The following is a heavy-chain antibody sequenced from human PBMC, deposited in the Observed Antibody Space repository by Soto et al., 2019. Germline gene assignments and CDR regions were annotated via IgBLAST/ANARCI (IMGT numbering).Heavy chain of an antibody. D-gene: IGHD6-19*01. J-gene: IGHJ4*02. Sequence: QVQLVQSGAEVKKPGASVKVSCKASGYTFTSYYMHWVRQAPGQGLEWMGIINPSGGSTSYAQKLQGRVTMTRDTSTSTVYMELSSLRSEDTAVYYCARGGIAVAVIHLFWYWGQGTLVTVSS. V-gene: IGHV1-46*01. CDR3: ARGGIAVAVIHLFWY. CDR2: INPSGGST. CDR1: GYTFTSYY.